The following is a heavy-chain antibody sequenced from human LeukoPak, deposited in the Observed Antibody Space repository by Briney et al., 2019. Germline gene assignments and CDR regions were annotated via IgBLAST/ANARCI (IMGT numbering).Heavy chain of an antibody. CDR2: IYPNGNT. CDR3: AKDIRRLLWFGGGWGDYYYGMDV. J-gene: IGHJ6*02. Sequence: PGGSLRLSCAASGFTVSSNYMNWVRQAPGKGLEWVSMIYPNGNTFYTDSVKGRFTISRDNAKNSLYLQMNSLRAEDTALYYCAKDIRRLLWFGGGWGDYYYGMDVWGQGTTVTISS. D-gene: IGHD3-10*01. V-gene: IGHV3-53*05. CDR1: GFTVSSNY.